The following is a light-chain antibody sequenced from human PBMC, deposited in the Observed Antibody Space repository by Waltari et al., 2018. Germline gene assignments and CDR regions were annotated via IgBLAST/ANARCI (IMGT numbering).Light chain of an antibody. CDR2: DVT. Sequence: QSALTQPRSVSGSPGQSVAISCTGTSSDAGGYNSVSWYQQHPGKAPKLMIYDVTKRPSGVPDRFSGSKSGNTASLTISGLQADDEADYYCCSYAGPFGGGTKLTVL. J-gene: IGLJ2*01. V-gene: IGLV2-11*01. CDR1: SSDAGGYNS. CDR3: CSYAGP.